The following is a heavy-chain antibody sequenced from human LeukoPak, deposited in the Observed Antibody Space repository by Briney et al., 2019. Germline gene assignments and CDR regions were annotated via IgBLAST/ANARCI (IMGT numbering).Heavy chain of an antibody. CDR1: GGSISSGGYY. V-gene: IGHV4-31*03. CDR2: IYYSGST. Sequence: SQTLSLTCTVSGGSISSGGYYWSWIRQHPGKGLEWIGYIYYSGSTYYNPSLKSRVTISVDTSKNQSSLKLSSVTAADTAVYYCARTPFTVTHFDYWGQGTLVTVSS. D-gene: IGHD4-17*01. J-gene: IGHJ4*02. CDR3: ARTPFTVTHFDY.